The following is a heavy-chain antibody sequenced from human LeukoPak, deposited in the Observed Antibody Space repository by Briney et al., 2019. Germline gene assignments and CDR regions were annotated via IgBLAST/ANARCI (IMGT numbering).Heavy chain of an antibody. CDR3: ARGGGIIVATTMYYFDY. CDR2: INPSGGST. V-gene: IGHV1-46*01. J-gene: IGHJ4*02. CDR1: GYTFTSYY. Sequence: GASVKVSCKASGYTFTSYYMHWVRQAPGQGLEWMGIINPSGGSTSYAQKFQGRVTMTRDTSTSTVYMELSSLRSEDTAVYYCARGGGIIVATTMYYFDYWGQGTLVTVSS. D-gene: IGHD5-12*01.